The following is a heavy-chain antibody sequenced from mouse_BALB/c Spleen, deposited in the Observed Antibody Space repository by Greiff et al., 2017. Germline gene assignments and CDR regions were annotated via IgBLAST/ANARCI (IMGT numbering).Heavy chain of an antibody. J-gene: IGHJ2*01. CDR3: ARDLWGDYFDY. Sequence: EVHLVESGGGLVQPGGSLKLSCAASGFTFSSYGMSWVRQTPDKRLELVATINSNGGSTYYPDSVKGRFTISRDNAKNTLYLQMSSLKSEDTAMYYCARDLWGDYFDYWGQGTTLTVSS. CDR1: GFTFSSYG. V-gene: IGHV5-6-3*01. CDR2: INSNGGST.